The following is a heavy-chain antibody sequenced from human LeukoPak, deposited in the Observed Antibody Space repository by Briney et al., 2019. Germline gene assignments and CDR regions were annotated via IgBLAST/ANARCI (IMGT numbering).Heavy chain of an antibody. D-gene: IGHD6-13*01. CDR2: INAYSGGT. Sequence: ASVKVSCKASGFTFTGSYMHWVRQAPGQGLEWMGWINAYSGGTNYAQNFQGRVTMTRDTSISTAYMELTRLRSDDTAVYYCARQGAAASFDYWGQGTPVTVAS. J-gene: IGHJ4*02. CDR3: ARQGAAASFDY. CDR1: GFTFTGSY. V-gene: IGHV1-2*02.